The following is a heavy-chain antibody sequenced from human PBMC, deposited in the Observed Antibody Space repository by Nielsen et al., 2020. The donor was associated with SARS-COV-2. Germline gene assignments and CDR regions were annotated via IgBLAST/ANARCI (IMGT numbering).Heavy chain of an antibody. Sequence: LSLTCAASGFTFSSYSMNWVRQAPGKGLEWASSISSSSSYIYYADSVKGRFTISRDNAKNSLYLQMNSLRAEDTAVYYCARGTSYLKAPGIAARGYAFDIWGQGTMVTVSS. J-gene: IGHJ3*02. D-gene: IGHD6-6*01. CDR3: ARGTSYLKAPGIAARGYAFDI. V-gene: IGHV3-21*01. CDR2: ISSSSSYI. CDR1: GFTFSSYS.